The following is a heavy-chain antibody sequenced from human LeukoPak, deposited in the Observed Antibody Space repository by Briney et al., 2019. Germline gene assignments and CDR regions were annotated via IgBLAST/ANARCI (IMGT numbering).Heavy chain of an antibody. CDR1: GFPFSSYW. D-gene: IGHD6-13*01. CDR2: IKQDGSEK. CDR3: ARDRSRAAAGGDAFDI. Sequence: GGSLRLSCAASGFPFSSYWMTWVRQAPGKGLEWVANIKQDGSEKYYVDSVKGRFTISRDSSKNMLYLLMNSLRADDTAVYYCARDRSRAAAGGDAFDIWGQGTVVTVSS. J-gene: IGHJ3*02. V-gene: IGHV3-7*01.